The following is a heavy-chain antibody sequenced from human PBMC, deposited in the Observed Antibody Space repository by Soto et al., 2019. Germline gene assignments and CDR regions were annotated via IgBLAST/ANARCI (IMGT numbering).Heavy chain of an antibody. CDR3: AKVRAGVIGYYFDY. Sequence: GGSLRLSCAASGFAFSSCAMSWVRQAPGKGLEWVSAISGSGGSTYYADSVKGRFTISRDNSKNTLYLQMNSLRAEDTAVYYCAKVRAGVIGYYFDYWGQGTLVTVSS. CDR1: GFAFSSCA. D-gene: IGHD3-22*01. V-gene: IGHV3-23*01. J-gene: IGHJ4*02. CDR2: ISGSGGST.